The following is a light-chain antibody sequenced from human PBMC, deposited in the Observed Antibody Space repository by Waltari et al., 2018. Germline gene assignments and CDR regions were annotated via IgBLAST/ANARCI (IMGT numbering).Light chain of an antibody. CDR2: GKN. CDR1: SLRSYY. Sequence: SSELTQDPAVSVALGQTVRITCQGDSLRSYYASWYQQKPGQAPVLVIYGKNNRPSGIPDRFSGSSSGKTASLTITGAQAEDEADYYCNSRDSSGNYWVFGGGTKLTVL. V-gene: IGLV3-19*01. CDR3: NSRDSSGNYWV. J-gene: IGLJ3*02.